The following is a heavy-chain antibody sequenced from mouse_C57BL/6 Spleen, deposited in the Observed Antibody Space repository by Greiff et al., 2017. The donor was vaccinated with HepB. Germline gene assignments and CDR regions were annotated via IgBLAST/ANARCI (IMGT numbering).Heavy chain of an antibody. D-gene: IGHD2-4*01. Sequence: EVQLVESGGDLVKPGGSLKLSCAASGFTFSSYGMSWVRQTPDKRLEWVATISSGGSYTYYPDSVKGRFTISRDNAKNTLYLQMSSLKSEDTAMYYWARGDDYDGVVAYWGQGTLVTVSA. CDR2: ISSGGSYT. V-gene: IGHV5-6*01. J-gene: IGHJ3*01. CDR1: GFTFSSYG. CDR3: ARGDDYDGVVAY.